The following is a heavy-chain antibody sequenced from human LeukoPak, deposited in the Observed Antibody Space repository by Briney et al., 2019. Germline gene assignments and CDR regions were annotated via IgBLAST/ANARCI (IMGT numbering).Heavy chain of an antibody. J-gene: IGHJ4*02. V-gene: IGHV3-64*01. Sequence: GGSLRLSCVASGFTFSSYAMHWVRQAPGKGLEYVSAISSNGGRTYYANSVKGRFIISRDNSKNTLYLQMGSLRAEDMAVYYCARDYYGYYDGSGYFDYWGQGTLVTVSS. D-gene: IGHD3-22*01. CDR2: ISSNGGRT. CDR3: ARDYYGYYDGSGYFDY. CDR1: GFTFSSYA.